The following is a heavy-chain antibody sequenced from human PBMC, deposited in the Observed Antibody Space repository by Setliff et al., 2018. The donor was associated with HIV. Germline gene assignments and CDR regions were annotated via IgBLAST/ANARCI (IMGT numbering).Heavy chain of an antibody. CDR1: GYTFTSYP. CDR3: ARDAYGSQSYNKNWFDP. Sequence: WASVKVSCKASGYTFTSYPMHWVRQAPGQGLEWMGVINTSGGSAGYAEKFRGRVTMTRDTSTSTAYTELRSLRSDDTAIYFCARDAYGSQSYNKNWFDPWGQGTLVTVSS. V-gene: IGHV1-46*01. D-gene: IGHD3-10*01. CDR2: INTSGGSA. J-gene: IGHJ5*02.